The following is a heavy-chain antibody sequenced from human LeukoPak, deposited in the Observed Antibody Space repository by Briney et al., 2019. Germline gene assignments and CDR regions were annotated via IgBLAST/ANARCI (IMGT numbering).Heavy chain of an antibody. CDR2: IYYSGST. CDR3: ARGSSWYWVDY. D-gene: IGHD6-13*01. Sequence: NPSETLSLTCTVSGXSISSYYWSWIRQPPGKGLEWIGYIYYSGSTNYNPSLKSRVTISLATSKNQFSLKLSSVTAADTAVYYCARGSSWYWVDYWGQGTLVTVSS. J-gene: IGHJ4*02. CDR1: GXSISSYY. V-gene: IGHV4-59*01.